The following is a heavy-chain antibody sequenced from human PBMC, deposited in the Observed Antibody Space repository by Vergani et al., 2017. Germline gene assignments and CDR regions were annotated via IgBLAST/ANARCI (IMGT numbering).Heavy chain of an antibody. D-gene: IGHD5-12*01. V-gene: IGHV3-33*01. CDR2: ICYDGSNK. Sequence: QVQLVESGGGVVQPGRSLRLSCAASGFTFSSYGMHWVRQAPGKGLEWVAVICYDGSNKYYADSVKGRFTITRDNSKNTRYLQMNSLRAEDTAGYYCATGPYSGYDAFDIWGQGTMVTVSS. CDR3: ATGPYSGYDAFDI. CDR1: GFTFSSYG. J-gene: IGHJ3*02.